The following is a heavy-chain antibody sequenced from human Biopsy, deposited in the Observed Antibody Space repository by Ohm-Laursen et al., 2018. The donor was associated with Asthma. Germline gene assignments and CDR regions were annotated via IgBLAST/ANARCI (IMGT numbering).Heavy chain of an antibody. CDR1: GFMFRSFG. CDR2: MSYDGSIK. Sequence: SLRLSCTASGFMFRSFGMHWVRQAPGKGLEWVALMSYDGSIKDYADSVKGRYTISRDNSMNTLYLHMNSLRVEDTAVYYCARGLDYSGRSGFDYWGQGTLVTVSS. CDR3: ARGLDYSGRSGFDY. V-gene: IGHV3-30*03. D-gene: IGHD3-10*01. J-gene: IGHJ4*02.